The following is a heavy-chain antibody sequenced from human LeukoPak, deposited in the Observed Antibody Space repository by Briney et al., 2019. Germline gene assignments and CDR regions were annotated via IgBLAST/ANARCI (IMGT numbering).Heavy chain of an antibody. V-gene: IGHV4-30-4*01. CDR1: GGSINIGDYY. Sequence: PSETLSLTCTASGGSINIGDYYWSWIRQPPGKGLEWIGYIYYSGSTYYNPSLKSRVTISVDTSKNQFSLKLTSVTAADTAMYYCARAIMTTRARFDPWGQGTLVTVSS. CDR2: IYYSGST. CDR3: ARAIMTTRARFDP. D-gene: IGHD4-11*01. J-gene: IGHJ5*02.